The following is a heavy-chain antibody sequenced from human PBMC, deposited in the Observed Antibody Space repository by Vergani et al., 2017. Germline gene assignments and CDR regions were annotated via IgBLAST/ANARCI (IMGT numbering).Heavy chain of an antibody. V-gene: IGHV3-21*04. CDR3: ARDFGLGYDRYDAFDI. J-gene: IGHJ3*02. D-gene: IGHD1-14*01. CDR1: GFTFSSYS. CDR2: ISGSGGST. Sequence: EVQLVESGGGLVKPGGSLRLSCAASGFTFSSYSMNWVRQAPGKGLEWVSSISGSGGSTYYADSVKGRFTISRDNSKNTLYLQMNSLRAEDTAVYYCARDFGLGYDRYDAFDIWGQGTMVTVSS.